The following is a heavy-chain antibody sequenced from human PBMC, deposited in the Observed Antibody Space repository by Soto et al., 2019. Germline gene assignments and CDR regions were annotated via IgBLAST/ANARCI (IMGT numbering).Heavy chain of an antibody. V-gene: IGHV3-53*01. CDR2: TYSGGST. CDR3: ARDCGGGSCYPALGA. J-gene: IGHJ5*02. D-gene: IGHD2-15*01. CDR1: GFVVSETY. Sequence: EVQVVESGGGLIQPGGSLRLSCAASGFVVSETYMSWVRQAPGRGLQWVSFTYSGGSTYYADSVKGRFTISRDSSRNTLYLQMNSLRVEDTAAYYCARDCGGGSCYPALGAWGQGTLVTVSP.